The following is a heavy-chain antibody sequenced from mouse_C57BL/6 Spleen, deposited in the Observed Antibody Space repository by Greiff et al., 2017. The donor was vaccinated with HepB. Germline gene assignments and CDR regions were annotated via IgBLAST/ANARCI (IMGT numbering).Heavy chain of an antibody. D-gene: IGHD1-1*01. CDR3: AREGYGSSGYFDY. CDR2: ISDGGSYT. Sequence: EVQVVESGGGLVKPGGSLKLSCAASGFTFSSYAMSWVRQTPEKRLEWVATISDGGSYTYYPDNVKGRFTISRDNAKNNLYLQMSHLKSEDTAMYYCAREGYGSSGYFDYWGQGTTLTVSS. J-gene: IGHJ2*01. CDR1: GFTFSSYA. V-gene: IGHV5-4*01.